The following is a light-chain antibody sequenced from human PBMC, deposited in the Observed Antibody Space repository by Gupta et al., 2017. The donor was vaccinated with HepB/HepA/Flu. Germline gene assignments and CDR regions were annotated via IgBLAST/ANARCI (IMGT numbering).Light chain of an antibody. J-gene: IGKJ4*01. Sequence: EIVLTQSPATLSLSPGERATLSCRASQSVSSYLAWYQQKPGQAPRLLIYDASNRATGIPARFSGSGSGTDFTLTISSREPEDFAVYYCQQRSNWPRTFDGGTXVEIK. CDR1: QSVSSY. CDR3: QQRSNWPRT. V-gene: IGKV3-11*01. CDR2: DAS.